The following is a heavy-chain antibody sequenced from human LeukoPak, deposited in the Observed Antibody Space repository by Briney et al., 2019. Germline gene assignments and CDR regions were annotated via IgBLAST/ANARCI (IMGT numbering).Heavy chain of an antibody. D-gene: IGHD1-26*01. CDR3: ARVGGVYSGSYYFDY. Sequence: GASVKASCKASGYTFTTYDINWVRQATGQGLEWMGWMNPNSGNTGYAQTFQGRVTMTRNTSISTAYMELSSLRSEDTAVYYCARVGGVYSGSYYFDYWGQGTLVTVSS. CDR1: GYTFTTYD. J-gene: IGHJ4*02. CDR2: MNPNSGNT. V-gene: IGHV1-8*01.